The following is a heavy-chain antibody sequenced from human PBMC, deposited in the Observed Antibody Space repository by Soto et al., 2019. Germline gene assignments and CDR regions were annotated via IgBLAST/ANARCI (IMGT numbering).Heavy chain of an antibody. CDR2: INPYSGGA. D-gene: IGHD2-21*01. CDR3: ARLMHYSHSGGSSHSGFDM. V-gene: IGHV1-2*02. Sequence: ASVKVSCKASGYTFTDYFIHWVRQAPGQGLEWIGWINPYSGGADLSQKFQGRVTMTRDTSISTAHMEVSSLRSDDTAVFYCARLMHYSHSGGSSHSGFDMWGQGTLVTV. J-gene: IGHJ3*02. CDR1: GYTFTDYF.